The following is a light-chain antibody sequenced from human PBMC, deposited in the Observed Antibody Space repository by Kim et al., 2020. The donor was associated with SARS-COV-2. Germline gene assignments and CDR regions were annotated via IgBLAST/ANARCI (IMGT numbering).Light chain of an antibody. Sequence: DIQMTQSPSSVSASVGDRVTITCRASQDISSWLGWYQQKPGKAPKVRIYEASNLQSGVPSRFSGSGSGTDFTLTINSLQPEDFATYYFQQTHSFPLTFGGGTKVDIK. V-gene: IGKV1D-12*01. J-gene: IGKJ4*01. CDR3: QQTHSFPLT. CDR2: EAS. CDR1: QDISSW.